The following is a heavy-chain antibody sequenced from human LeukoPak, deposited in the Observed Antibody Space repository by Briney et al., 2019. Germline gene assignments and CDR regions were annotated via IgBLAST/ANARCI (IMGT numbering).Heavy chain of an antibody. J-gene: IGHJ4*02. CDR1: GFTFSSYG. D-gene: IGHD3-10*01. CDR3: AKDLKARGGVDY. CDR2: VSGSGDST. Sequence: GGSLRLSCAASGFTFSSYGMSWVRQAPGKGLEWVSGVSGSGDSTYYADSADSVKGRFTISRDNPKNTVFLQMNSLRAEDTAVYYCAKDLKARGGVDYWGQGIQVTVSS. V-gene: IGHV3-23*01.